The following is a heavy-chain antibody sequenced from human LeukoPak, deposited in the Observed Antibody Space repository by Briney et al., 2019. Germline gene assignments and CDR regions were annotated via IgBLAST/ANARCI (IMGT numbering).Heavy chain of an antibody. D-gene: IGHD3-22*01. J-gene: IGHJ6*02. Sequence: GGSLRLSCAASGFTFSSYWMSWVRQAPGKGPEWVANIKQDGSEKYYVDSVKGRFTISRDNAKNSLYLQMNSLRAEDTAVYYRARHYYDSSGYYLSYYYYGMDVWGQGTTVTVSS. CDR1: GFTFSSYW. CDR3: ARHYYDSSGYYLSYYYYGMDV. CDR2: IKQDGSEK. V-gene: IGHV3-7*01.